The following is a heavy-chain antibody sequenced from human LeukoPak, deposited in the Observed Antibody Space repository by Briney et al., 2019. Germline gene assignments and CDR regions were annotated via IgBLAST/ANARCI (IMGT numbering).Heavy chain of an antibody. CDR1: GFTFSSYG. CDR2: IWYDGSNK. D-gene: IGHD2-2*01. Sequence: GGSLRLSCAASGFTFSSYGMHWVRQAPGKGLEWVAVIWYDGSNKYYADSVKGRFTISRDNSKNTLYLQMNSLRAEDTAVYYCAKDWDSCEYNWFDPWGQGTLVTVSS. V-gene: IGHV3-33*06. J-gene: IGHJ5*02. CDR3: AKDWDSCEYNWFDP.